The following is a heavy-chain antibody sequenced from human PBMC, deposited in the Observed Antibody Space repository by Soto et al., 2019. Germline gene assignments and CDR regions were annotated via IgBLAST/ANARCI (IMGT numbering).Heavy chain of an antibody. D-gene: IGHD3-16*02. V-gene: IGHV3-30*01. CDR1: GFSFSSYT. J-gene: IGHJ4*02. CDR2: ISFDSSNK. Sequence: QVQLVESGGGVVQPGRSLRLSCAGSGFSFSSYTMHWVRQAPGKGLEWVALISFDSSNKYYAASVKGRFSISRDNSKNTVFLQMDSLRPDDTALYYCARDRLRLGELSLIGYFDYWAREPWSPSP. CDR3: ARDRLRLGELSLIGYFDY.